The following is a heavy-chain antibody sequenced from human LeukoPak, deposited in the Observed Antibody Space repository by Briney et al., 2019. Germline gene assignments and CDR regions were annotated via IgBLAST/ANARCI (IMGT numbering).Heavy chain of an antibody. CDR3: ARDYTTDYYYYGMDV. D-gene: IGHD3-16*01. Sequence: ASVTVSCKASGYTFTVYYMHWVRQAPGQGLEWMGWINPNSGGTNYAQKFQGRVTMTRDTSISTAYMELSRLRSDDTAVYYCARDYTTDYYYYGMDVWGQGTTVTVSS. CDR2: INPNSGGT. J-gene: IGHJ6*02. V-gene: IGHV1-2*02. CDR1: GYTFTVYY.